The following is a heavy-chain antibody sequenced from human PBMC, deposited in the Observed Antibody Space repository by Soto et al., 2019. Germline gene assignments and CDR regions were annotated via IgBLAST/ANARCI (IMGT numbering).Heavy chain of an antibody. V-gene: IGHV4-39*01. J-gene: IGHJ5*02. CDR1: GGSISSSSYY. D-gene: IGHD2-2*01. Sequence: QLQLQESGPGLVKPSETLSLTCTVSGGSISSSSYYWGWIRQPPGKGLEWIGSIYYSGSTYYNPSLKSRVTRSVDTSKNQFSLKLSSVTAADTAVYYCARSHVVVPAAIDWFDPWGQGTLVTVSS. CDR2: IYYSGST. CDR3: ARSHVVVPAAIDWFDP.